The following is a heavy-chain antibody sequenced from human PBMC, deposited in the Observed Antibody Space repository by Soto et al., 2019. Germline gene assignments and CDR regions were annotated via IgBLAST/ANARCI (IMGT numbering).Heavy chain of an antibody. V-gene: IGHV4-31*03. D-gene: IGHD1-26*01. J-gene: IGHJ5*01. Sequence: LSLTCTVSGASISSGGYYWSWIRQHPGKGLEWIGHIYYSGSTYYNPSLKSRVAFSVDTSKNQFSLRLMSVTAADTAVFYCARSIVGRTRGTNPIFASWGQGALVTVSS. CDR1: GASISSGGYY. CDR2: IYYSGST. CDR3: ARSIVGRTRGTNPIFAS.